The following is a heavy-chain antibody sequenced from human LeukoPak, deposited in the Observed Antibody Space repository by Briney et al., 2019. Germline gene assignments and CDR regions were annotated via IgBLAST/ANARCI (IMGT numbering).Heavy chain of an antibody. CDR1: GGTFSGHY. J-gene: IGHJ5*02. V-gene: IGHV4-34*01. D-gene: IGHD2/OR15-2a*01. CDR2: IDHSGNT. CDR3: ARLSSENWFDP. Sequence: SETLSLTCAVSGGTFSGHYWSWIRQSPGEGLEWIGEIDHSGNTNYNPSLKGRLTISVDTSKSQFSLRLSSVTAADTAVYYCARLSSENWFDPWGQGTLVTVSS.